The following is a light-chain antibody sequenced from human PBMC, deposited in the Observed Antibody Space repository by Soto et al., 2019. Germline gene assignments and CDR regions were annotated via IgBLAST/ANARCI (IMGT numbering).Light chain of an antibody. CDR1: SSDIGDYNY. V-gene: IGLV2-8*01. Sequence: SVLTQPPSASGSPGQSGTISCTGTSSDIGDYNYVSWYQQHPGRAPKVMIYEVSKRPSGVPDRFSGSKSGNTASLTVSGLQAEDEADYYCYSYAGSNNNVFGTGTKVTVL. CDR3: YSYAGSNNNV. CDR2: EVS. J-gene: IGLJ1*01.